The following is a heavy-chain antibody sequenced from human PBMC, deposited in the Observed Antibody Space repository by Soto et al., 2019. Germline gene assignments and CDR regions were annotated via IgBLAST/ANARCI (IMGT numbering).Heavy chain of an antibody. V-gene: IGHV3-23*01. CDR3: AKNSGIAVAAHYYFDY. Sequence: GGSRRLSWPASGFTFSSYAMSWVRQAPGKGLEWVSAISVSGGSTYYADSVKGRFTISRDNSKNTLYLQMNSLRAEDTAVYYCAKNSGIAVAAHYYFDYWGQGTLVTVS. CDR1: GFTFSSYA. CDR2: ISVSGGST. J-gene: IGHJ4*02. D-gene: IGHD6-19*01.